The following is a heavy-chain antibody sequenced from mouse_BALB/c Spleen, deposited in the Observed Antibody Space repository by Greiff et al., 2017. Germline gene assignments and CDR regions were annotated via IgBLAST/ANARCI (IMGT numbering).Heavy chain of an antibody. J-gene: IGHJ3*01. V-gene: IGHV2-9*02. CDR2: IWAGGST. CDR1: GFSLTSYG. D-gene: IGHD4-1*02. Sequence: VQLQESGPGLVAPSQSLSITCTVSGFSLTSYGVHWVRQPPGKGLEWLGVIWAGGSTNYNSALMSRLSISKDNSKSQVFLKMNSLQTDDTAMYYCAREVNWDGAYWGQGTLVTVSA. CDR3: AREVNWDGAY.